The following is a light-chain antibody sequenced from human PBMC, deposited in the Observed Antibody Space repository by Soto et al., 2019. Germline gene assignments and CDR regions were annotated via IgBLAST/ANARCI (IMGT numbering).Light chain of an antibody. J-gene: IGLJ2*01. CDR3: SSYTSSSTLI. CDR1: SSDVGGYNY. CDR2: DVT. V-gene: IGLV2-14*03. Sequence: QSALTQPASVSGSPGQSITTSCTGTSSDVGGYNYVSWYQQHPGKAPKLMIYDVTNRPSGVSNRFSGSKSGYTASLTISGLQAEDEADYYCSSYTSSSTLIFGGGTKLTVL.